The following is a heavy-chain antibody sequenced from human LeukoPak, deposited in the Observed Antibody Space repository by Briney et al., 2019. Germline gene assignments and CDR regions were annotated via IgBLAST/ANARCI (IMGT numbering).Heavy chain of an antibody. CDR1: GFTFSSYA. J-gene: IGHJ5*02. Sequence: GGSLRLSCAASGFTFSSYAMSWVRQAPGKGLEWVANIKQDGSEKYYVDSVKGRFTISRDNAKNSLYLQMNSLRAEDTAVYYCARDTGSSYSWGQGTLVTVSS. D-gene: IGHD2-15*01. CDR2: IKQDGSEK. V-gene: IGHV3-7*01. CDR3: ARDTGSSYS.